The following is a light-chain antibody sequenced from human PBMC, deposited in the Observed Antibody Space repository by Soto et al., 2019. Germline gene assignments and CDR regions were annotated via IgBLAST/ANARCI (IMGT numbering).Light chain of an antibody. Sequence: EIVMTQSPATLSVSPGERAILSCSASQSIRTNVAWYQQRPGQAPRLLIYGASTRATDIPARFSGSGSGTEFTLAISSLQSEDFAIFYCQQYNHWTSITFGQGTRQEF. CDR1: QSIRTN. CDR3: QQYNHWTSIT. J-gene: IGKJ5*01. V-gene: IGKV3-15*01. CDR2: GAS.